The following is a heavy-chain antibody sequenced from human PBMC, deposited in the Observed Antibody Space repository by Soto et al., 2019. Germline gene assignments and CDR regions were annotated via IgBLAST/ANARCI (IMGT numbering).Heavy chain of an antibody. J-gene: IGHJ4*02. Sequence: QVQLVESGGGVVQPGRSLRLSCAASGFTFSSYGMHWVRQAPGKGLEWVAVIWYDGSNKYYADSVKGRFTISRDNSKNTLYLQMNSLRAEDTAVYYCARDSSEYGDFQQVFDYWGQGTLVTVSS. D-gene: IGHD4-17*01. CDR1: GFTFSSYG. V-gene: IGHV3-33*01. CDR2: IWYDGSNK. CDR3: ARDSSEYGDFQQVFDY.